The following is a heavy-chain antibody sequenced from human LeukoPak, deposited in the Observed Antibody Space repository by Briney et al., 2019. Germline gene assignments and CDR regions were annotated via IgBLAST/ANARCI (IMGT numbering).Heavy chain of an antibody. Sequence: GGSLRLSCAASGFTFSSYSMSWVRQVPGEGLEWVSAISGSGGSTYYADSVKGRFTISRDNSKNTLYLQMNSLRAEDTAVYYCAKAGVGASAYGMDVWGQGTTVTVSS. CDR2: ISGSGGST. CDR3: AKAGVGASAYGMDV. CDR1: GFTFSSYS. D-gene: IGHD1-26*01. V-gene: IGHV3-23*01. J-gene: IGHJ6*02.